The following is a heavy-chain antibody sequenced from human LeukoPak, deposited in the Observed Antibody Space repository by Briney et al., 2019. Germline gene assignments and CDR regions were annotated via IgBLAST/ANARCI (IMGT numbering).Heavy chain of an antibody. CDR2: ISGSGGST. J-gene: IGHJ6*02. D-gene: IGHD3-10*01. CDR3: AKARVTSRITMVRGVIPHYYYGMDV. CDR1: GFTFSSYA. V-gene: IGHV3-23*01. Sequence: GGSLRLSCAASGFTFSSYAMSWVRQAPGKGLEWVSAISGSGGSTYYADSVKGRFTISRDNSKNTLYLQMNSLRAEDTAVYYCAKARVTSRITMVRGVIPHYYYGMDVWGQGTTVTVSS.